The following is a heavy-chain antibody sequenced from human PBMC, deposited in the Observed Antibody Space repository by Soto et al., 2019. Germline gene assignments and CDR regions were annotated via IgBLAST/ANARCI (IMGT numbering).Heavy chain of an antibody. Sequence: SETLSLTFTVSGGSVSSGSYYWSWIRQPPGKGLEWIGYMYNSGSTNYNPSLKSRVIISVDTSKNQFSLKLSSVNAADTAVYYCARVSSGWYYFDYWGQGTLVTVSS. CDR2: MYNSGST. V-gene: IGHV4-61*01. CDR3: ARVSSGWYYFDY. J-gene: IGHJ4*02. CDR1: GGSVSSGSYY. D-gene: IGHD6-19*01.